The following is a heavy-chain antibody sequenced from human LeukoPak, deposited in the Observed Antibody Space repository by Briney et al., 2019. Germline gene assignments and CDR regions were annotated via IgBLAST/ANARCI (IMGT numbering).Heavy chain of an antibody. J-gene: IGHJ3*02. V-gene: IGHV4-59*01. D-gene: IGHD3-22*01. CDR3: ARWSYYYDSSGAFDI. CDR2: IYYSGST. Sequence: PSETLSLTCTVSGGSISSYYWSWIRQPPGKGLEWIGYIYYSGSTNYNPSLKSRVTISVDTSKNQFSLKLSSVTAADTAVYYCARWSYYYDSSGAFDIWGQGTMVTVSS. CDR1: GGSISSYY.